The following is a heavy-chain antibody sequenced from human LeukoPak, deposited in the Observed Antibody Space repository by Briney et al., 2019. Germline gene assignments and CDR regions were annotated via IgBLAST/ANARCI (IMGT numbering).Heavy chain of an antibody. J-gene: IGHJ4*02. Sequence: GGSLRLSCAASGFTFSTYWMNWVHQAPGKGLVWVSRINSGGSRTSYADSVKGRFTISRDNAQNTLHLQMNSLKAEDTAVYYCARAYYYDSSGYPAGDDYWGQGTLVTVSS. CDR1: GFTFSTYW. CDR2: INSGGSRT. D-gene: IGHD3-22*01. CDR3: ARAYYYDSSGYPAGDDY. V-gene: IGHV3-74*01.